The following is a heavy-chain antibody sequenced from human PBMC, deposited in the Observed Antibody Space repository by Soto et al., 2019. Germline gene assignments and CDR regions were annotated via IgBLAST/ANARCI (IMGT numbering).Heavy chain of an antibody. V-gene: IGHV3-74*01. J-gene: IGHJ4*02. CDR1: GFAFSSYW. D-gene: IGHD2-2*03. CDR2: ITGDGTNT. CDR3: ARDGGYCTPFDY. Sequence: EVHLVQSGGGLVQPGGSLRLYCAASGFAFSSYWLHWVRQAPGKGLMIVSRITGDGTNTAYATFLKGRFTISRDNAKNMVYLQMDSLKAEDTAVYYCARDGGYCTPFDYWGQGALVTVSS.